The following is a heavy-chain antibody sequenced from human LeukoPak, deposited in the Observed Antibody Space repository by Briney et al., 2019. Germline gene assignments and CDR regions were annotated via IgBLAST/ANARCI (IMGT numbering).Heavy chain of an antibody. J-gene: IGHJ5*02. D-gene: IGHD2-15*01. CDR2: TNPNSGDT. CDR1: GYTFTDYY. CDR3: ARPTLLTLGA. V-gene: IGHV1-2*02. Sequence: EASVKVSCKASGYTFTDYYMHWVRQAPGQGLEWMGWTNPNSGDTYYAQKFQGRVTMTRETSISTAYMELSRLRSDETAFYYCARPTLLTLGAWGQGTMVTVSS.